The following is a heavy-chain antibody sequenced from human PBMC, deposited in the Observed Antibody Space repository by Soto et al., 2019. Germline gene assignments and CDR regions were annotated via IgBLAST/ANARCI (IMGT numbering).Heavy chain of an antibody. CDR3: AKPHYYNSSPFDY. D-gene: IGHD3-22*01. Sequence: GGSLRLSCSASGFTFSSYAMSWVRQAPGKGLEWVSSISGSGGSTYYADSVKGRFTISRDNSKNTLYLQMNSLRAEDTAEYYCAKPHYYNSSPFDYWGQGALVTVSS. CDR2: ISGSGGST. V-gene: IGHV3-23*01. J-gene: IGHJ4*02. CDR1: GFTFSSYA.